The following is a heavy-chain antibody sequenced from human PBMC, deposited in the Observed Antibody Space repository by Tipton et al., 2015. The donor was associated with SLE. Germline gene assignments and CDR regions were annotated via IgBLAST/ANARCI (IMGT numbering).Heavy chain of an antibody. D-gene: IGHD5/OR15-5a*01. CDR2: ISSSGSTI. CDR3: AKEYGVSNHLNWFDP. J-gene: IGHJ5*02. CDR1: GFTFSSYE. V-gene: IGHV3-48*03. Sequence: SLRLSCAASGFTFSSYEMNWVRQAPGKGLEWVSYISSSGSTIYYADSVKGRFTISRDNSKNTLYLQMNSLRAEDTAVYYCAKEYGVSNHLNWFDPWGQGTLVTVSS.